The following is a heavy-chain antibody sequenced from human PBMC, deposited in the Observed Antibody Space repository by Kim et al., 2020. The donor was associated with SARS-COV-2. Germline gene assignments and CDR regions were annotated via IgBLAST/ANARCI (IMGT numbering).Heavy chain of an antibody. CDR2: MHYSGRA. V-gene: IGHV4-59*01. CDR1: GGSLSPYD. CDR3: ARFQHGSGSYLDPFDI. Sequence: SETLSLTCTVSGGSLSPYDWSWIRQPPGKGLEWIGYMHYSGRANYSPSLKSRVAISVDTSKNHFSLNLTSVTAADTAKYFCARFQHGSGSYLDPFDIWGQGTLVTVSS. D-gene: IGHD3-10*01. J-gene: IGHJ3*02.